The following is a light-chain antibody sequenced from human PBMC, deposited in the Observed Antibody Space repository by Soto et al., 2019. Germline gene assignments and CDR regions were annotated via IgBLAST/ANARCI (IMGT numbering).Light chain of an antibody. J-gene: IGKJ1*01. CDR2: GAS. Sequence: EIVMTQSPATLSVSPGERATLSCRASQRVGSNLAWYQQKPGQAPRLLMYGASTRATGVPARFSGSGSGAEFTLTISSLQSEDFAVYYCQQYNNRPPWTFGQGTKVEIE. CDR3: QQYNNRPPWT. CDR1: QRVGSN. V-gene: IGKV3-15*01.